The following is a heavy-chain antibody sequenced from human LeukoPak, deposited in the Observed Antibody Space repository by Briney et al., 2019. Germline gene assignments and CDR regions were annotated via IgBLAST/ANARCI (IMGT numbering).Heavy chain of an antibody. Sequence: GGSLRLSCAASGFTFSSYGMHWVRQAPGKGLEWVAFIRYDGSNKYYADSVKGRFTISRDNSKNTLYLQMNSLRAEDTAVYYCAKATPKYCSSTSCYSPYFDYWGQGTLVTVSS. CDR2: IRYDGSNK. D-gene: IGHD2-2*01. CDR3: AKATPKYCSSTSCYSPYFDY. V-gene: IGHV3-30*02. J-gene: IGHJ4*02. CDR1: GFTFSSYG.